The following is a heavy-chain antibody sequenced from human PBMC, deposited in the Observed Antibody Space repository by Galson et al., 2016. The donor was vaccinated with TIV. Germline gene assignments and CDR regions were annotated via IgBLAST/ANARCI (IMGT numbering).Heavy chain of an antibody. CDR2: IDRDGTRI. J-gene: IGHJ4*02. D-gene: IGHD6-13*01. CDR1: GFTFSSYW. CDR3: AKDFVLSGGGSIWSSGFDY. Sequence: SLRLSCAASGFTFSSYWMHWIRQVPGKGLVWVSRIDRDGTRITYADSVKGRFTISRDNAKNTLYLQMNSLRAEDTALYYCAKDFVLSGGGSIWSSGFDYWGQGTLVTVSS. V-gene: IGHV3-74*01.